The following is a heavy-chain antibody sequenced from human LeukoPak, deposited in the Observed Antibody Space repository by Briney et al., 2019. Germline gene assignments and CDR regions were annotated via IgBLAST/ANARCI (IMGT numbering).Heavy chain of an antibody. CDR2: IWYDGSNK. Sequence: GGSLRLSCAASGFTFSSCGMHWVRQAPGKGLEWVAIIWYDGSNKYYADSVKGRFTISRDNSKNTLYLQMNSLRAEDTAVYYCAREFGKYYFDYWGQGTLVTVSS. CDR1: GFTFSSCG. D-gene: IGHD3-16*01. CDR3: AREFGKYYFDY. J-gene: IGHJ4*02. V-gene: IGHV3-33*01.